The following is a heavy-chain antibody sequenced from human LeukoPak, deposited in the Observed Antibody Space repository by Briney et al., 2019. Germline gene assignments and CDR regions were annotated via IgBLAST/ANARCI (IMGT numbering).Heavy chain of an antibody. J-gene: IGHJ4*02. V-gene: IGHV1-18*04. CDR1: GYTFSMYG. CDR2: ISAYNGNT. Sequence: WASVKVSCKASGYTFSMYGVSWVRQAPGQGLEWMGWISAYNGNTNYVQRLQGRVTMATDTSTSTAYMELRGLRSDDTAVYYCARDRGALPLTTFFDYWGQGTLVTVSS. CDR3: ARDRGALPLTTFFDY. D-gene: IGHD3-16*01.